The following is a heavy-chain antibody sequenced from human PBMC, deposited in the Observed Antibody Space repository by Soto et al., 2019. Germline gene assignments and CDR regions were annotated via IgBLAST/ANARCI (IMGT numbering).Heavy chain of an antibody. CDR3: ARHTRNQFDP. Sequence: SETLSLTCTVSDDSMTSSSYYWGWIRQPPGKGLEWIGSIYYSERTSYNSGSTYYSPSLKSRVTISGDTSKSQFSLKLSSVTAADTAVYYCARHTRNQFDPWGQGTQVTVSS. J-gene: IGHJ5*02. CDR2: IYYSERTSYNSGST. CDR1: DDSMTSSSYY. V-gene: IGHV4-39*01.